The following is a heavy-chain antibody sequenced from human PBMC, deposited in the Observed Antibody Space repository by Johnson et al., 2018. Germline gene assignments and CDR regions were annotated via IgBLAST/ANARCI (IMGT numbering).Heavy chain of an antibody. V-gene: IGHV3-30*18. Sequence: QVQLVQSGGGAVQXGRSXRLXCVASGFTFSCYGMHWVRQAPATGLEWVAVILFDGSPKYYADSVKGRFTISRDTSKSTVYLQMNSLRPGDTAVFYCVKTECGPIGCKLLTLWGHGTLVIVSS. CDR3: VKTECGPIGCKLLTL. CDR2: ILFDGSPK. CDR1: GFTFSCYG. D-gene: IGHD2-21*01. J-gene: IGHJ4*01.